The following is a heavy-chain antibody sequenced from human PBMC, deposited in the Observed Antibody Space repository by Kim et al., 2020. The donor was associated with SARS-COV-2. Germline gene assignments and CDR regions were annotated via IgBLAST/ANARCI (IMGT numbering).Heavy chain of an antibody. CDR2: IKSKTDGGTT. V-gene: IGHV3-15*01. Sequence: GGSLRLSCAASGFTFSNAWMSWVRQAPGKGLEWVGRIKSKTDGGTTDDAAHVKGRFTIARDDSKKTLYLQMNSLKTEDTAVYYCTTDLDQYWLGELDVDGFELWGQGTLVTVPT. D-gene: IGHD3-10*01. CDR3: TTDLDQYWLGELDVDGFEL. J-gene: IGHJ5*02. CDR1: GFTFSNAW.